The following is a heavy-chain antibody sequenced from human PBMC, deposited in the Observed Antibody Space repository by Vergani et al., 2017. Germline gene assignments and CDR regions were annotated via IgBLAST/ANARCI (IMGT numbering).Heavy chain of an antibody. J-gene: IGHJ4*02. D-gene: IGHD3-10*01. CDR3: AKQYFVSGNYLFDY. CDR1: EFTFSNYA. V-gene: IGHV3-23*01. CDR2: ISGSGVSA. Sequence: EVQLLESGGGLVQPGGSLGLTCAASEFTFSNYAMNWVRQAPGKGLEWVSGISGSGVSAYYTDSVKGRFTISRDNSKNMLFLQMNNLRTEDTAIYYCAKQYFVSGNYLFDYWGQGTLLTVSS.